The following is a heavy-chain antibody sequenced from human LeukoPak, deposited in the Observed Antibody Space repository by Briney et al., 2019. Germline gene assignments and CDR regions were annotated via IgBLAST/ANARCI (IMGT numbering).Heavy chain of an antibody. CDR1: GFTFSSYS. Sequence: GGSLRLSCAASGFTFSSYSMNWVRQAPGKGLEWVSSISSSSYIYYADSVKGRFTISRDNAKNSLYLQMNSLRAEDTAVYYCARVVRAAAVNWFDPWGQGTLVTVSS. J-gene: IGHJ5*02. CDR2: ISSSSYI. CDR3: ARVVRAAAVNWFDP. V-gene: IGHV3-21*01. D-gene: IGHD6-13*01.